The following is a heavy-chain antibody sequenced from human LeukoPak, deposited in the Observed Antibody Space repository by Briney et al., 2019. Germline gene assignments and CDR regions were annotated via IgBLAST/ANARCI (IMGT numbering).Heavy chain of an antibody. D-gene: IGHD4/OR15-4a*01. CDR1: RYTFTSYD. Sequence: ASVEVSCKASRYTFTSYDINWVRQATGQGLEWMGWMNPNSGNTGYAQKFQGRVTMTRNTSISTAYMELTSLRSEDTAVYYCARKNYGSKRWSDPWGQGTLVTVSS. V-gene: IGHV1-8*01. J-gene: IGHJ5*02. CDR2: MNPNSGNT. CDR3: ARKNYGSKRWSDP.